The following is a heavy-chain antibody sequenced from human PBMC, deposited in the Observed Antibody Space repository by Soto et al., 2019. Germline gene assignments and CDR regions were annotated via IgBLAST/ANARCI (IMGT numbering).Heavy chain of an antibody. J-gene: IGHJ1*01. V-gene: IGHV3-74*01. CDR1: GFTFSSYW. CDR3: ARLPNKSPQN. Sequence: EGQLVESGGGLVQPGGSLRLSCVASGFTFSSYWMHWVRQAPGKGLVWVSSISNDGSSIYADPVKGRFTISRDNAKNTLYLQMNSLRAEDTAVYYCARLPNKSPQNWGQGTLVIVSP. CDR2: ISNDGSS.